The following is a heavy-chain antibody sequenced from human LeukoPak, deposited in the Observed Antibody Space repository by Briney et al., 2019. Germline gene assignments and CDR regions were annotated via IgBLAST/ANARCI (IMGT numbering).Heavy chain of an antibody. CDR2: ISSSSAFI. CDR1: GFTFSSYS. CDR3: ARDFSLTGHPYFDY. D-gene: IGHD3-9*01. Sequence: GGSLRLSCAASGFTFSSYSMNWVRQASGKGLEWVSSISSSSAFIYYAASVKGRFTISRDNAKNSLYLQMNSLRAEDTAEYYCARDFSLTGHPYFDYWGQGTLVTVSS. V-gene: IGHV3-21*01. J-gene: IGHJ4*02.